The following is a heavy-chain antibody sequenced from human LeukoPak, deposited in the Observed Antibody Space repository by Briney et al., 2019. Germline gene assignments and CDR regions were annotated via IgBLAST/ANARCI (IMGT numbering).Heavy chain of an antibody. Sequence: GGSLRLSCAASGFTFSSYGMHWVRQAPGKGLEWVAFIRYDGSNKLYADSMKGRFTISRDNSKNTLYLHINSLRAEDTAVYYCARGEYGSGSYHIDYWGQGTLVTVSS. D-gene: IGHD3-10*01. CDR2: IRYDGSNK. CDR3: ARGEYGSGSYHIDY. J-gene: IGHJ4*02. CDR1: GFTFSSYG. V-gene: IGHV3-30*02.